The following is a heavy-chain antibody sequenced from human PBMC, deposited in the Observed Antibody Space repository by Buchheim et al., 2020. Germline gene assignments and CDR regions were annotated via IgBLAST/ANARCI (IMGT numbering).Heavy chain of an antibody. CDR3: ARVQLLADDIFDI. D-gene: IGHD2-2*01. CDR1: QFTFNTYW. CDR2: ISSDGSSI. V-gene: IGHV3-74*01. J-gene: IGHJ3*02. Sequence: EVQLVESGGGLVQPGGSLRLSCAASQFTFNTYWMHWVRQVPGKGLVWVSRISSDGSSISYADSVKGRFPISRDNPKNTLYLQMDGLRAEDTAIYYCARVQLLADDIFDIWGQGT.